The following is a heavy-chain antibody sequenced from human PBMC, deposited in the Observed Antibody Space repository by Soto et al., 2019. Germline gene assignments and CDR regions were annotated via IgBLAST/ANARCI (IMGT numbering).Heavy chain of an antibody. J-gene: IGHJ4*02. CDR3: ARFLTGTMIVVVPQGFDY. Sequence: GGSLRLSCAASGFTFSSYGMHWVRQAPGKGLEWVAVISYDGSNKYHADSVKGRFTISRDNSKNTLYLQMNSLRSDDTAVYYCARFLTGTMIVVVPQGFDYWGQGTLVTVSS. CDR1: GFTFSSYG. V-gene: IGHV3-30*03. D-gene: IGHD3-22*01. CDR2: ISYDGSNK.